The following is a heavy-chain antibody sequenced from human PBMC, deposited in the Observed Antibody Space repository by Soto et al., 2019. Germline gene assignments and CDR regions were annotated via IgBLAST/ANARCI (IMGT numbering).Heavy chain of an antibody. J-gene: IGHJ5*02. CDR3: ARERNGGGA. V-gene: IGHV3-23*01. CDR1: GFTFTTYA. Sequence: EVHLLGSGGGLVQPGGSLRLSCTASGFTFTTYAMSWVRQAPGKGLEWVSAISGSGDTTYYADSVKGRFTISRDNSKNTLYLQMNSLRAEDTALYYGARERNGGGAWGQGTLVTVSS. CDR2: ISGSGDTT. D-gene: IGHD3-16*01.